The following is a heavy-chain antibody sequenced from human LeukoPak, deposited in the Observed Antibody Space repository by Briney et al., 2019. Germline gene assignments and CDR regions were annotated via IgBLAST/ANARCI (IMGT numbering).Heavy chain of an antibody. CDR1: GYTFTSYG. J-gene: IGHJ5*02. CDR2: ISAYNGNT. Sequence: GESLKISCKGSGYTFTSYGISWVRQAPGQGLEWMGWISAYNGNTNYAQKLQGRVTMTTDTSTSTAYMELRSLRSDDTAVYYCARCYCSGGSCYLSVRYVISGCWFDPWGQGTLVTVSS. D-gene: IGHD2-15*01. V-gene: IGHV1-18*01. CDR3: ARCYCSGGSCYLSVRYVISGCWFDP.